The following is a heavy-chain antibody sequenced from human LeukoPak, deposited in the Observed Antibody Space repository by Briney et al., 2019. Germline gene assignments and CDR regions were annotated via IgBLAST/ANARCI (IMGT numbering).Heavy chain of an antibody. V-gene: IGHV4-59*08. J-gene: IGHJ4*02. CDR3: TRMGGYSGYATH. D-gene: IGHD5-12*01. CDR1: GGSISTYY. Sequence: SETLSLTCTVSGGSISTYYWSWIRQPPGKGLEWIGYIHYSGTTNYNPSLKNRVTISLDTSKNQFSLNLSSVTAADTAVYYCTRMGGYSGYATHWGQGTLVTVSS. CDR2: IHYSGTT.